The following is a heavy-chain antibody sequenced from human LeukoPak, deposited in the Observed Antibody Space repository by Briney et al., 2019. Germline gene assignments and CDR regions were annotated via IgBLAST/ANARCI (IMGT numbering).Heavy chain of an antibody. Sequence: GGSLRLSCAASGFTFSSYSMNWVRQAPGKGLEWVSYISSSSSTIYYADSVKGRFTISRDNAKNSLYLQMNSLRAEDTAVYYCARQGYSGYDPTAYRDAFDIWGQGTMVTVSS. CDR2: ISSSSSTI. J-gene: IGHJ3*02. CDR1: GFTFSSYS. D-gene: IGHD5-12*01. V-gene: IGHV3-48*04. CDR3: ARQGYSGYDPTAYRDAFDI.